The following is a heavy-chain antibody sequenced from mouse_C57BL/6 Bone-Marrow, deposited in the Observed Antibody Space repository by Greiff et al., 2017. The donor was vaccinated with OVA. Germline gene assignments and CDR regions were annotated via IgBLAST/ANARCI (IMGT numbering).Heavy chain of an antibody. CDR1: GYSFTDYN. V-gene: IGHV1-39*01. J-gene: IGHJ1*03. CDR3: GRGGSTWYFDV. CDR2: INPNYGTT. D-gene: IGHD1-1*01. Sequence: VQLKQSGPELVKPGASVKISCKASGYSFTDYNMNWVKQSNGKSLEWIGVINPNYGTTSYNQKFKGKATLTVDQYTSTAYMQLNSLTSEDSAVYCGGRGGSTWYFDVWGTGTTVTVSS.